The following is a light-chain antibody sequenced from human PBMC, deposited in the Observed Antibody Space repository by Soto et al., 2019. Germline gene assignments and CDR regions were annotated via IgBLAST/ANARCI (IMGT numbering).Light chain of an antibody. V-gene: IGLV2-14*01. CDR3: SSYTTSSTYV. J-gene: IGLJ1*01. CDR1: SSDVGGYNY. CDR2: DVS. Sequence: QSVLTQPASVSGSPGQSITISCTGTSSDVGGYNYVSWYQQHPGKAPKLMIYDVSDRPSGVSNRFSGSKSGNTASLTISGLLAVDEADYYCSSYTTSSTYVFGTGTKVTVL.